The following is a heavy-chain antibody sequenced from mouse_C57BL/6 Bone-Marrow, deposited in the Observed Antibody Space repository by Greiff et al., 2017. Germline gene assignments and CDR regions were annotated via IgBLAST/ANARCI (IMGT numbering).Heavy chain of an antibody. J-gene: IGHJ4*01. D-gene: IGHD4-1*01. CDR2: IYPGDGDT. CDR1: GYAFSSYW. CDR3: ARSDTGAMDY. V-gene: IGHV1-80*01. Sequence: QVQLKESGAELVKPGASVKISCKASGYAFSSYWMTWVKQRPGKGLEWIGQIYPGDGDTNYNGKFKGKATLTADKSSSTAYMQLSSLTSEDSAVYFCARSDTGAMDYWGQGTSVTVSS.